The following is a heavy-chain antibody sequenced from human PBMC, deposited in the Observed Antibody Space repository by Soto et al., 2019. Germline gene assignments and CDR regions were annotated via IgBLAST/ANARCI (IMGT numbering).Heavy chain of an antibody. J-gene: IGHJ4*02. CDR3: ARDTSGWFNY. CDR1: GFTFSSYA. Sequence: GGSLRLSCAASGFTFSSYAMSWVRQAPGKGLEWVSAISSNSIYIYYADSLKGRFTISRDNAKNSLFLQMSSLRAEDTAVYYCARDTSGWFNYWGQGALVTVSS. D-gene: IGHD6-19*01. CDR2: ISSNSIYI. V-gene: IGHV3-21*01.